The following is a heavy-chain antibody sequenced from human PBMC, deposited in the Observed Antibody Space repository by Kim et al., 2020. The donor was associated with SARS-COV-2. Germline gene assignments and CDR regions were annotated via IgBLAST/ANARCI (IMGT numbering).Heavy chain of an antibody. CDR2: IYPGDSET. J-gene: IGHJ5*02. CDR1: GFTFADYW. V-gene: IGHV5-51*01. Sequence: GESLKISCKGSGFTFADYWIGWVRQVPGKRLEWMGSIYPGDSETRYSPSFQGQVTMSADKSISTAYLHWSSLKASDTALYYCARLGGIVNNWFDPWGQGTLVTVSS. CDR3: ARLGGIVNNWFDP. D-gene: IGHD1-26*01.